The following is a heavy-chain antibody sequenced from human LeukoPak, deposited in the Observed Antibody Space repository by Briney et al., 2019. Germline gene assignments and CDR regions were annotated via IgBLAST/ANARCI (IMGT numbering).Heavy chain of an antibody. J-gene: IGHJ4*02. CDR2: IFYIGST. CDR1: GGSISSSTHY. D-gene: IGHD6-6*01. V-gene: IGHV4-39*01. CDR3: ATRAPYSSSSFDY. Sequence: SETLSLTCTVSGGSISSSTHYWGWIRQPPGKGLEWIGNIFYIGSTYCNPSLKSRVTISLDTSKNHFSLKLRSVTAADTAVYYCATRAPYSSSSFDYRGQGTLVTVSS.